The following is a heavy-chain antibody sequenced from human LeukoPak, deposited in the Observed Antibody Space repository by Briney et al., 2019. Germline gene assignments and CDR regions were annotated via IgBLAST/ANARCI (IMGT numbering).Heavy chain of an antibody. CDR1: GYTFTGYY. V-gene: IGHV1-2*02. Sequence: ASVKVSCKASGYTFTGYYMHWVRQAPGQGLEWMGWINPNSGGTNYAQKFQGRVTMTRDTSISTAYMELSRLRSDDTAVYCCARAESYPSQGFDYWGQGTLVTVSS. D-gene: IGHD3-10*01. CDR2: INPNSGGT. CDR3: ARAESYPSQGFDY. J-gene: IGHJ4*02.